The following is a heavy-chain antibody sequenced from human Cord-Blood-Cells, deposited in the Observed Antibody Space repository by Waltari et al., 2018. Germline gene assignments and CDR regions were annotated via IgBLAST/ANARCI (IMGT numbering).Heavy chain of an antibody. D-gene: IGHD6-19*01. CDR1: GASISSSSYY. CDR2: FYYSGTT. Sequence: QLQLQESGPGLVKPSETLSLTCTVSGASISSSSYYWGWLRQPPGKGLEWIGSFYYSGTTYHIRSRKIRVTISVGTSNNQFSLKVSAVTAADTAVYYCARTLGWYDAFDIWGQGTMVTVSS. V-gene: IGHV4-39*01. J-gene: IGHJ3*02. CDR3: ARTLGWYDAFDI.